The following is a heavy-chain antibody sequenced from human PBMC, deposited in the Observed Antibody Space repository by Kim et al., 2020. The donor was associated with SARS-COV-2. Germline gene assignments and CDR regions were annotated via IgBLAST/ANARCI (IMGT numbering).Heavy chain of an antibody. J-gene: IGHJ4*02. V-gene: IGHV4-59*01. Sequence: LKSRGTISVSTSKNQFSLKLSSVTAEDTAVYYCARLKYEFWRGYVPHFDYWGQGTLVTVSS. D-gene: IGHD3-3*01. CDR3: ARLKYEFWRGYVPHFDY.